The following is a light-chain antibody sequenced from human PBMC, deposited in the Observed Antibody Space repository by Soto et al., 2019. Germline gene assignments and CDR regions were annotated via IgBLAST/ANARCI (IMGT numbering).Light chain of an antibody. Sequence: EIVLTQSPATLSLSPGERATLSCRASQSVGSYFAWYQQKPGQAPRLLIYDASNRATGIPARFSGSGSGTDFTLTISSLEPEDFAVYYCQQRGNWPVTFGQGTKV. CDR3: QQRGNWPVT. J-gene: IGKJ1*01. V-gene: IGKV3-11*01. CDR2: DAS. CDR1: QSVGSY.